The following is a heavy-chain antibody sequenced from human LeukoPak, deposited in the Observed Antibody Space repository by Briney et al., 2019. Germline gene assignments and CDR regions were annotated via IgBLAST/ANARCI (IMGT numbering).Heavy chain of an antibody. Sequence: GGSLRLSCAASGFTVSNNYMSWVRQAPGKGVEWVSVIHGGGSTSYADSVKGRFTISRDNSKNTLYLQMNSLRVDDTGVYYCARDRSDGNYYMVVWGKGTTVIVSS. V-gene: IGHV3-53*01. CDR2: IHGGGST. D-gene: IGHD5-24*01. CDR1: GFTVSNNY. J-gene: IGHJ6*03. CDR3: ARDRSDGNYYMVV.